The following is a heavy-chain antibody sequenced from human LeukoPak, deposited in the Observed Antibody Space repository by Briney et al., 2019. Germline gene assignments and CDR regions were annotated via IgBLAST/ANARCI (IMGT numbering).Heavy chain of an antibody. Sequence: GASVKVSCKASGYTFTSYGISWVRQAPGQGLEWMGWMNPNSGNTGYAQKFQGRVTITRNTSISTAYMELSSLRSEDTAVYYCARASIAARTFLGYYYYYMDVWGKGTTVTVSS. CDR2: MNPNSGNT. J-gene: IGHJ6*03. CDR3: ARASIAARTFLGYYYYYMDV. V-gene: IGHV1-8*03. CDR1: GYTFTSYG. D-gene: IGHD6-6*01.